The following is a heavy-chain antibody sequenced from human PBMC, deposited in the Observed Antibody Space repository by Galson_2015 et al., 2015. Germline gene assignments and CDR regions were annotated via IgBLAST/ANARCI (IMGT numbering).Heavy chain of an antibody. V-gene: IGHV6-1*01. D-gene: IGHD3-3*01. CDR2: TYYRSKWYN. CDR3: ARLVGLRFLEWPRGMDV. CDR1: GDSVSSNSAA. J-gene: IGHJ6*02. Sequence: AISGDSVSSNSAAWNWIRQSPSRGLEWLGRTYYRSKWYNDYAVSVKSRITINPDTSKNQFSLQLNSVTPEDTAVYYCARLVGLRFLEWPRGMDVWGQGTTVTVSS.